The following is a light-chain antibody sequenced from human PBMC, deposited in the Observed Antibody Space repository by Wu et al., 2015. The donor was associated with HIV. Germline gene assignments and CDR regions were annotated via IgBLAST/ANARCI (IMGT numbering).Light chain of an antibody. J-gene: IGKJ1*01. V-gene: IGKV1-39*01. CDR2: GAS. CDR3: QQSYSTPQT. CDR1: QNINNY. Sequence: DIQMTQSPSSLSASVGDRVIITCRTSQNINNYLNWYQQKQGKAPNLLIYGASSLQSGVPSRFSGSGSGTDFTLTISNLHPEDFATYYCQQSYSTPQTFGQGTKVEIK.